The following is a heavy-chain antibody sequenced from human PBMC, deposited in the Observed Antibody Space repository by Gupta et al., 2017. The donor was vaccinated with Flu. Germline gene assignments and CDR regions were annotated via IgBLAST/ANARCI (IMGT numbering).Heavy chain of an antibody. D-gene: IGHD1-7*01. V-gene: IGHV6-1*01. CDR1: GDSVSSNSAA. CDR3: ARARGEYNWNYGTYYYGMDV. Sequence: QVQLQQSGPGLVKPSQTLSLTCAISGDSVSSNSAAWNWIRQSPSRGLEWLGRTYYRSKWYNDYAVSVQSRITINPDTSKNQFSLQLNSVTPEDTAVYYCARARGEYNWNYGTYYYGMDVWGQGTTVTVSS. J-gene: IGHJ6*02. CDR2: TYYRSKWYN.